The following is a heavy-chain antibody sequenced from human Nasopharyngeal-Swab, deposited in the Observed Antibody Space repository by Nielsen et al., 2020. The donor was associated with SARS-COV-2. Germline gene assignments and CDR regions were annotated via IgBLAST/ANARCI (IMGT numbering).Heavy chain of an antibody. V-gene: IGHV4-30-2*01. D-gene: IGHD1-14*01. Sequence: SETLSLTCAVSGGSISSGGYSWIWIRQLPGKGLEWIGYIYHSGSTYYNPSLKSRVTISVDRSKNQFSLKLSSVTAADTAVYYCARAKNRYFDYWGQGTLVTVSS. CDR3: ARAKNRYFDY. J-gene: IGHJ4*02. CDR1: GGSISSGGYS. CDR2: IYHSGST.